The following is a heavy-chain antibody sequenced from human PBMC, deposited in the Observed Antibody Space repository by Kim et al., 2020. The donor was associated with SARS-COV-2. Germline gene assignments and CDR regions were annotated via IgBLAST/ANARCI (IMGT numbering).Heavy chain of an antibody. J-gene: IGHJ4*02. Sequence: SETLSLTCTVSGGSISSGGYYWSWIRQHPGKGLEWIGYIYYSGSTYYNPSLKSRVTISVDTSKNQFSLKLSSVTAADTAVYYCARRVLVRGVNHSPYFDYWGQGTLVTVSS. CDR2: IYYSGST. D-gene: IGHD3-10*01. V-gene: IGHV4-31*03. CDR1: GGSISSGGYY. CDR3: ARRVLVRGVNHSPYFDY.